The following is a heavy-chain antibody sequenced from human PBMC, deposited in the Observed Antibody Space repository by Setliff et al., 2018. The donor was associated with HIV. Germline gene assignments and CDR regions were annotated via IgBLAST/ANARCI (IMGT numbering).Heavy chain of an antibody. D-gene: IGHD3-10*01. CDR3: ASVLRYYGSGSYPLGY. Sequence: PGGSLRLSCAASGFTFSSYAMHWVRQAPGKGLERVAVIWFDGSKKYYTDSVKGRFTISRDNSKKTLFLQMNSLRGDDPAVDYCASVLRYYGSGSYPLGYWGQGTLVTVSS. CDR2: IWFDGSKK. V-gene: IGHV3-33*01. CDR1: GFTFSSYA. J-gene: IGHJ4*02.